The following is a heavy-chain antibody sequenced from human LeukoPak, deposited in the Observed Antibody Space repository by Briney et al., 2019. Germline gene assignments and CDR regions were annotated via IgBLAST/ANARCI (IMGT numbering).Heavy chain of an antibody. V-gene: IGHV4-34*01. CDR2: FNHSGST. D-gene: IGHD3-22*01. CDR3: ARVPDYYDSSGYLNWFDP. Sequence: SETLSLTCTVSGGSISSYYWSWIRQPPGKGLEWIGEFNHSGSTNYNPSLKSRVTISVDTSKNQFSLKLSSVTAADTAVYYCARVPDYYDSSGYLNWFDPWGQGTLVTVSS. CDR1: GGSISSYY. J-gene: IGHJ5*02.